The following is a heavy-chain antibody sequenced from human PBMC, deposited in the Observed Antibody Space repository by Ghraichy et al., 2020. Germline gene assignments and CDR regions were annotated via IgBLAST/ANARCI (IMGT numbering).Heavy chain of an antibody. V-gene: IGHV3-49*03. J-gene: IGHJ4*02. Sequence: GGSLRLSCTASGFTFGDYAMAWFRQAPGKGLEWVGFIRSKADGGTTAYAASVKGMFTVSRDDSKSIAYLQMNSLETEDTAVYYCTRDRPIDYWGQGILVTVSS. CDR1: GFTFGDYA. CDR3: TRDRPIDY. CDR2: IRSKADGGTT.